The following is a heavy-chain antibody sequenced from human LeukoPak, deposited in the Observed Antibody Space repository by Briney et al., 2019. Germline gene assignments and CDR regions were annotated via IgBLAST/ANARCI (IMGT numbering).Heavy chain of an antibody. J-gene: IGHJ5*02. CDR2: INPNSGGT. D-gene: IGHD6-6*01. CDR3: AREPSRKAARNRRWFDP. Sequence: ASVKVSCKASGYTFTGYYMHWVRQAPGQGLEWMGWINPNSGGTNYAQKFQGRVTMTRDTSISTAYMELSRLRSDDTAVYYCAREPSRKAARNRRWFDPWGQGTLVTVSS. CDR1: GYTFTGYY. V-gene: IGHV1-2*02.